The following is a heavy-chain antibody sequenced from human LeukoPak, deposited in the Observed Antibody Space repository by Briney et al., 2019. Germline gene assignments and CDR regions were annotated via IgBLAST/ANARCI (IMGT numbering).Heavy chain of an antibody. Sequence: GSLGLSCAASGFTFSGSAMHWVRQASGKGLEWVGRIRSKANGYATAYAASVKGRFTISRDDSKNTAYLQMNSLRTEDTAVYYCTSYYDSSGYSYDAFDIWGQGTMVTVSS. V-gene: IGHV3-73*01. J-gene: IGHJ3*02. CDR2: IRSKANGYAT. CDR1: GFTFSGSA. D-gene: IGHD3-22*01. CDR3: TSYYDSSGYSYDAFDI.